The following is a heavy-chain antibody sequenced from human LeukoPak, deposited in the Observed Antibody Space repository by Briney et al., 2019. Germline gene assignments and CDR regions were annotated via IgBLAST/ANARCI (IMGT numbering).Heavy chain of an antibody. CDR2: ISVASNT. Sequence: GGSLRLSCAASGLAFSSYAMSWVRQAPGKGLEWVSTISVASNTFYADSVKGRFTISRDNSRNTVYLQMTSLRADDTAVYYCADYGVSGVRNKFYWGQGTLVTVSS. CDR1: GLAFSSYA. J-gene: IGHJ4*02. D-gene: IGHD3-3*01. CDR3: ADYGVSGVRNKFY. V-gene: IGHV3-23*01.